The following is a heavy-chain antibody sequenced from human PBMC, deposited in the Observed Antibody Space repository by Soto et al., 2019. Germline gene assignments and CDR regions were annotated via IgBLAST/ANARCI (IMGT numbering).Heavy chain of an antibody. D-gene: IGHD2-2*01. CDR1: GGTFSNYT. V-gene: IGHV1-69*01. Sequence: QVQLVQSGAEVKKPGPSVKVFCKASGGTFSNYTISWVRQAPGQGLEWMGGIIPVFGTTDYEQKFQGRVTITADGSTSTAYMKLSSLRSADTAVYYCARSSPYIVVRKPTGNQDYYGMDVWGQGTTVTVSS. J-gene: IGHJ6*02. CDR2: IIPVFGTT. CDR3: ARSSPYIVVRKPTGNQDYYGMDV.